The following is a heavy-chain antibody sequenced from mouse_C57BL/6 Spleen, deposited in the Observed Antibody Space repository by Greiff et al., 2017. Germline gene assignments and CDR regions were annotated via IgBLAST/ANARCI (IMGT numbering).Heavy chain of an antibody. V-gene: IGHV1-19*01. CDR1: GYTFTDYY. D-gene: IGHD4-1*01. Sequence: EVKLQESGPVLVKPGASVKMSCKASGYTFTDYYMNWVKQSHGKSLEWIGVINPYNGGTSYNQKFKGKATLTVDKSSSTAYMELNSLTSEDSAGYYCARMELGHYFDYWGQGTTLTVSS. J-gene: IGHJ2*01. CDR2: INPYNGGT. CDR3: ARMELGHYFDY.